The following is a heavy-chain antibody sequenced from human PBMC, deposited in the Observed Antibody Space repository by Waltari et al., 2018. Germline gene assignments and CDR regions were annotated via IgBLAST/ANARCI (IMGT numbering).Heavy chain of an antibody. Sequence: EVQLLESGGGLVQPGGFLRLSCAASGFTFNNHAMSWVRQAPGKGLEWVSTISYDGRATYSADSVRDRFTISRDNSRNTLFLEMNTLRAEDTAVYYCARDWRRSLESFDWLLFALDLWGQGTLVAISS. J-gene: IGHJ5*02. CDR1: GFTFNNHA. D-gene: IGHD3-9*01. CDR2: ISYDGRAT. V-gene: IGHV3-23*01. CDR3: ARDWRRSLESFDWLLFALDL.